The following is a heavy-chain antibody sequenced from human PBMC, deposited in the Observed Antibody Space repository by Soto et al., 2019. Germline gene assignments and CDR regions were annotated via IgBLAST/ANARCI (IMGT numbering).Heavy chain of an antibody. CDR3: VSDRGYGHASVPYS. CDR2: ISYDGSLQ. J-gene: IGHJ4*02. CDR1: GFAFSSYG. Sequence: QAQLVESGGGVVQPGRSLRLSCAASGFAFSSYGMHWVRQAPGTGLEWVAVISYDGSLQHYADSVKGRFTISRDNSKNMVHLQMSSLRAEDTDVYYCVSDRGYGHASVPYSWGQGTLVSVSS. V-gene: IGHV3-30*03. D-gene: IGHD5-12*01.